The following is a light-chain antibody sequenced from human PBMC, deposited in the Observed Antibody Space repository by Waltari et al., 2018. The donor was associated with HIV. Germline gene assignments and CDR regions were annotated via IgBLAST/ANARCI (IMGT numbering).Light chain of an antibody. J-gene: IGKJ2*03. Sequence: EIVLTQSPGTLSLSPGERATLSCRASQRVSSSYLAWYQQKPGQAPRLLMYGASSRATGIPDRFSGSGSGTDFTLTISRLEPEDFAVYYCQQNDGSPPYSFGQGTKLESK. CDR2: GAS. V-gene: IGKV3-20*01. CDR1: QRVSSSY. CDR3: QQNDGSPPYS.